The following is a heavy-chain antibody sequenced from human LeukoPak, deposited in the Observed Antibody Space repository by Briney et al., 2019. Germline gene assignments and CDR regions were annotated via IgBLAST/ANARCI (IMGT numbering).Heavy chain of an antibody. D-gene: IGHD5-12*01. V-gene: IGHV1-46*01. J-gene: IGHJ4*02. CDR2: INPSGGST. Sequence: ASVRVSCKASGYTFTSYYMHWVRRAPGQGLEWMGIINPSGGSTSYAQKFQGRVTMTRDTSTSTVYMELSSLRSEDTAVYYCARVRSATDSGYAIFDYWGQGTLVTVSS. CDR1: GYTFTSYY. CDR3: ARVRSATDSGYAIFDY.